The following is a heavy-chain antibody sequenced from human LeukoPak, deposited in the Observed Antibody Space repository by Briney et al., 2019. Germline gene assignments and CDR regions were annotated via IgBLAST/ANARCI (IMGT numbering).Heavy chain of an antibody. Sequence: SETLSLTCTVSSGSISSNNYYWGWVRQPPGKGLEWIGSVSYSGSTYYNPSLRSRVTISVDTSKNQFSLKLSSVTAADTAVYFCASGSSGYDPWGQGTLVTVSS. J-gene: IGHJ5*02. V-gene: IGHV4-39*07. CDR1: SGSISSNNYY. CDR3: ASGSSGYDP. D-gene: IGHD5-12*01. CDR2: VSYSGST.